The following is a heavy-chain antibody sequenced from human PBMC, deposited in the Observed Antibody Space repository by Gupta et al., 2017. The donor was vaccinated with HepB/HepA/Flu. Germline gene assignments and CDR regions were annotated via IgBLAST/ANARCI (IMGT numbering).Heavy chain of an antibody. J-gene: IGHJ4*02. D-gene: IGHD4-17*01. CDR1: GFTFSSYA. V-gene: IGHV3-30-3*01. CDR2: ISYDGSNK. Sequence: QVQLVESGGGVVQPGRSLRTSCAASGFTFSSYAMHWVRQAPGKGLEWVAVISYDGSNKYYADSVKGRFTISRDNSKNTLYLQMNSLRAEDTAVYYSARVDYVEGEDYWGQGTLVTVSS. CDR3: ARVDYVEGEDY.